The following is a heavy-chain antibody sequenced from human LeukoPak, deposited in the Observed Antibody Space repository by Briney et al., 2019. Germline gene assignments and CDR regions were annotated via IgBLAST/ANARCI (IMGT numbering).Heavy chain of an antibody. CDR2: INSSSTTI. CDR3: ARDSSRWDQGAYYYGVDV. Sequence: GGSLRLSCAASGFTFSSYSMNWVRQAPGKGLEWVSYINSSSTTIYSADSAKGRFTISRDNAKNSVYLQMNSLREDDTAVYYCARDSSRWDQGAYYYGVDVRGQGTTVTVSS. CDR1: GFTFSSYS. D-gene: IGHD6-13*01. J-gene: IGHJ6*02. V-gene: IGHV3-48*02.